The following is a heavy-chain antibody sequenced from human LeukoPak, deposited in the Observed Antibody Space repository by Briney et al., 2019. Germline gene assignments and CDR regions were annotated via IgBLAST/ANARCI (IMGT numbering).Heavy chain of an antibody. V-gene: IGHV3-11*04. D-gene: IGHD2-2*01. Sequence: GGSLRLSCAASGFTFSDYYMSWIRQAPGKGLEWVSYISSSGSTIYYADSVKGRFTISRDNAKNSLYLQMNSLRAEDTAVYYCARDPFVVVPAPYYFDYWGQGTLVTVSS. J-gene: IGHJ4*02. CDR3: ARDPFVVVPAPYYFDY. CDR2: ISSSGSTI. CDR1: GFTFSDYY.